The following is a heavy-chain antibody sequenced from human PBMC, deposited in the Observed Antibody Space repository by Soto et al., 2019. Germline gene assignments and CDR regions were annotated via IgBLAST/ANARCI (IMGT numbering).Heavy chain of an antibody. CDR3: VKDINPSWGCYLDY. Sequence: EVQLVESGGGLAQPGRSLRLSCAASGFTFDDYAMHWVRQAPGKGLEWVSGISSNSGSTGYADSVKGRFTISRDNAKDSLYLQMNSLRTEDTALYYCVKDINPSWGCYLDYWGQGTLVTVSS. CDR1: GFTFDDYA. V-gene: IGHV3-9*01. D-gene: IGHD6-19*01. J-gene: IGHJ4*02. CDR2: ISSNSGST.